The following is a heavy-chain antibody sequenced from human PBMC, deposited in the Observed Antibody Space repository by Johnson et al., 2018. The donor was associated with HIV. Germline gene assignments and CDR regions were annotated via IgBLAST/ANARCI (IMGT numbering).Heavy chain of an antibody. CDR3: AKARHDYGGTDDAFDI. D-gene: IGHD4-23*01. CDR2: IYSGGST. Sequence: EQLVESGGGLVQPGGSLRLSCAASGFTVSSNYMSWVRQAPGKGLEWVSVIYSGGSTYYADSAQGRFPISRDNSKNTLYLQMNSLRAEDTAVYYCAKARHDYGGTDDAFDIWGQGTMVTVSS. J-gene: IGHJ3*02. V-gene: IGHV3-66*01. CDR1: GFTVSSNY.